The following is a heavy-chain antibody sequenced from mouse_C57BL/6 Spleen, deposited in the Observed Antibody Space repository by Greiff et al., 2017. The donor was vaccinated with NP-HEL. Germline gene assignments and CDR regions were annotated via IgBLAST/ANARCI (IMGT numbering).Heavy chain of an antibody. V-gene: IGHV1-69*01. CDR2: IDPSDSYT. Sequence: VQLQQSGAELVMPGASVKLSCKASGYTFTSYWMHWVKQRPGQGLEWIGEIDPSDSYTNYNQKFKGKSTLTVDKSSSTAYMQLSSLTSEDSAVYYCARGALDYFDYWGQGTTLTVSS. CDR1: GYTFTSYW. J-gene: IGHJ2*01. CDR3: ARGALDYFDY. D-gene: IGHD3-1*01.